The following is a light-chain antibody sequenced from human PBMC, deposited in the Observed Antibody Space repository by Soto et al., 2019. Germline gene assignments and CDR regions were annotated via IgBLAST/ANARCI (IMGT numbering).Light chain of an antibody. Sequence: DIQMTQSPSSLSASLGDSVSITCLASQNIKTYLNWYQQKPGKAPNLLIYAASSLHSGVPSRFSGSGSGTDFTLTISSLQPEDFATYYCQQSFSSPPWTFGQGAKVDIK. CDR2: AAS. V-gene: IGKV1-39*01. CDR3: QQSFSSPPWT. CDR1: QNIKTY. J-gene: IGKJ1*01.